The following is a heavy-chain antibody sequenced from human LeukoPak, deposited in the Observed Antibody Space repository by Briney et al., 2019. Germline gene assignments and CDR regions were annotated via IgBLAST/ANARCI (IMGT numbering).Heavy chain of an antibody. Sequence: PSETLSLTCAVYGGSFSGYYWSWIRQPPGKGLEWIGEINHSGSTNYNPSLKSRVTISVDTSKNQFSLKLSSVTAADTAVYYCARLGSGSPHRPYYFDYWGQGTLVTVSS. CDR3: ARLGSGSPHRPYYFDY. D-gene: IGHD3-10*02. J-gene: IGHJ4*02. CDR2: INHSGST. CDR1: GGSFSGYY. V-gene: IGHV4-34*01.